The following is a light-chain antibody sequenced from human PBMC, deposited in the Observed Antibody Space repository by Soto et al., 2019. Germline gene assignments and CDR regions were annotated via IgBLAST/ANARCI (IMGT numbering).Light chain of an antibody. CDR1: QSVSSY. Sequence: EIVLTMSPATLSLSPGERATLSCRASQSVSSYLAWYQQKPGQAPRLLIYDASNRATGIPARFSGSGSGTDFTLTISSLEPEDIAVYYCQSRILWLSFGEGGLLENK. V-gene: IGKV3-11*01. J-gene: IGKJ5*01. CDR3: QSRILWLS. CDR2: DAS.